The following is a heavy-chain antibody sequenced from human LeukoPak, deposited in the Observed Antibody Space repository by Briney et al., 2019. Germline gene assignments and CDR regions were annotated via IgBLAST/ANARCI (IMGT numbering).Heavy chain of an antibody. CDR1: GYTFTSYY. J-gene: IGHJ6*03. CDR2: INPSGGST. D-gene: IGHD3-9*01. Sequence: GASVKVSCKASGYTFTSYYMHWVRQAPGQGLEWMGIINPSGGSTSYAQKFQGRVTMTRDTSTSTVYMELRSLRSDDTAVYYCARDMLRYFRGSAYYYMDVWGKGTTVTISS. CDR3: ARDMLRYFRGSAYYYMDV. V-gene: IGHV1-46*01.